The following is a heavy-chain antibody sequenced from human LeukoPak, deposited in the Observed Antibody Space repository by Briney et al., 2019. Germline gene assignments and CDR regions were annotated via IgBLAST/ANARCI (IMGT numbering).Heavy chain of an antibody. D-gene: IGHD6-13*01. J-gene: IGHJ4*02. CDR1: GYTFTSYG. CDR2: ISAYNGNT. Sequence: GASVKVSCKASGYTFTSYGISWVRQAPGQGLEWMGWISAYNGNTNYAQKLQGRVTMTTDTSTSTAYMELRSLRSDDTAVYYCARAHSSSWYEGFDYWGQGTLVTVSS. CDR3: ARAHSSSWYEGFDY. V-gene: IGHV1-18*01.